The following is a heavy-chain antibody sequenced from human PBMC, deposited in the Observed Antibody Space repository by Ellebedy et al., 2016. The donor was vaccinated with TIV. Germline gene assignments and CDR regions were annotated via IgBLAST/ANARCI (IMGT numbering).Heavy chain of an antibody. CDR1: GFTYSSYA. V-gene: IGHV3-30*04. D-gene: IGHD3-9*01. CDR2: ISYDGSNK. CDR3: AKDRNYDILTGYYIYGAFDI. Sequence: GESLKISCAASGFTYSSYAMHWVRQAPGKGLEWVAVISYDGSNKYYADSVKGRFTISRDNSKNTLYLQMNSLRAEDTAVYYCAKDRNYDILTGYYIYGAFDIWGQGTMVTVSS. J-gene: IGHJ3*02.